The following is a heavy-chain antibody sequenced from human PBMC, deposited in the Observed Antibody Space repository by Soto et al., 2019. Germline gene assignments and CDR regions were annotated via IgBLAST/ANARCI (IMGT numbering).Heavy chain of an antibody. CDR2: IRSKAYGGTT. Sequence: PGGSLRLSCTASGFTFGGYAMSWFRQAPGKGLEWVGFIRSKAYGGTTEYAASVKGRFTISRDDSKSIAYLQMNSLKTEDTAVYYCTRGKKYSSPSLQIFDYWGQGTLVTVSS. D-gene: IGHD6-6*01. V-gene: IGHV3-49*03. J-gene: IGHJ4*02. CDR3: TRGKKYSSPSLQIFDY. CDR1: GFTFGGYA.